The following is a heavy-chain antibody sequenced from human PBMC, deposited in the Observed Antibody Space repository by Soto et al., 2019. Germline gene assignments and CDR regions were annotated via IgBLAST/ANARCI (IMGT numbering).Heavy chain of an antibody. CDR2: INHSGST. J-gene: IGHJ4*02. CDR3: ARGPPYVYVWGSYRYTIVPVDY. D-gene: IGHD3-16*02. CDR1: GGCFSGYY. V-gene: IGHV4-34*01. Sequence: KRSENLSLTCAVYGGCFSGYYWSWIRQPPGKGLEWIGEINHSGSTNYNPSLKSRVTISVDTSKNQFSLKLSSVTATDTAVYYCARGPPYVYVWGSYRYTIVPVDYWVQVTMVP.